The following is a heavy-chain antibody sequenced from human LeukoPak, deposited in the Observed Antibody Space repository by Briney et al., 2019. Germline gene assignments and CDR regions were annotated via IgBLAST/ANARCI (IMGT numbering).Heavy chain of an antibody. CDR2: IIPIFGTA. CDR1: GGTFSSYA. D-gene: IGHD6-13*01. J-gene: IGHJ4*02. Sequence: WASVKVFCKASGGTFSSYAISWVRQAPGQGLEWMGGIIPIFGTANYAQKFQGRVTITADESTSTAYMELSSLRSEDTAVYYCARARIAVAATWGYFDYWGKGTLVTVSS. V-gene: IGHV1-69*13. CDR3: ARARIAVAATWGYFDY.